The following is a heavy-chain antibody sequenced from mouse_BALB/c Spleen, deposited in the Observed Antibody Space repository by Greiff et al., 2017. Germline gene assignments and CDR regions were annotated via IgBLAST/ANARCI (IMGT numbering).Heavy chain of an antibody. CDR3: TRGIIPFAY. CDR1: GYTFTDYE. V-gene: IGHV1-15*01. D-gene: IGHD2-4*01. Sequence: QVQLQQSGAELVRPGASVTLSCKASGYTFTDYEMHWVKQTPVHGLEWIGAIDPETGGTAYNQKFKGKATLTADKSSSTAYMELRSLTSEDSAVYYCTRGIIPFAYWGQGTLVTVSA. J-gene: IGHJ3*01. CDR2: IDPETGGT.